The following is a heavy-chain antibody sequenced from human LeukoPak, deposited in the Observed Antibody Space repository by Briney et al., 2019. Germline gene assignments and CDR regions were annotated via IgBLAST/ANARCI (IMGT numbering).Heavy chain of an antibody. D-gene: IGHD2-2*01. CDR1: GYTFTSYG. CDR2: ISAYNGNT. V-gene: IGHV1-18*01. Sequence: ASVKVSCKASGYTFTSYGISWVRQAPGQGLEWMGWISAYNGNTNYAQELQGRVTMTTDTSTSTAYMELRSLRSDDTAVYYCARVFCSSTSCPPNWFDPWGQGTLVTVSS. CDR3: ARVFCSSTSCPPNWFDP. J-gene: IGHJ5*02.